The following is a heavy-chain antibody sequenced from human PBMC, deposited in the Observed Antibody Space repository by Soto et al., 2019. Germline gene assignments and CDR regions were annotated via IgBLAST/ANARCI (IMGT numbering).Heavy chain of an antibody. CDR1: GGSISSSSYY. CDR3: ARLDGSGSYYNRLSYYYGMDV. V-gene: IGHV4-39*01. D-gene: IGHD3-10*01. J-gene: IGHJ6*02. Sequence: QLQLQESGPGLVKPSETLSLTCTVSGGSISSSSYYWGWIHQPPGKGLEWIGSIYYSGSTYYNPSLKSRVTISVDTSKNQFSLKLSSVTAADTAVYYCARLDGSGSYYNRLSYYYGMDVWGQGTTVTVSS. CDR2: IYYSGST.